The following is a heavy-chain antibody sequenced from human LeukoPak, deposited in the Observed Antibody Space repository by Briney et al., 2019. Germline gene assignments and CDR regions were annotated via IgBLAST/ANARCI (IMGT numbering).Heavy chain of an antibody. CDR3: GKDWRQLGEIDY. D-gene: IGHD6-13*01. V-gene: IGHV3-21*04. CDR1: GFTFSSYS. Sequence: GGSLRLSCAASGFTFSSYSMNWVRQAPGKGLEWVSSISSSSSYIYYADSVKGRFTISRDNAKDSLYLQMNSLRAEDTAVYYCGKDWRQLGEIDYWGQGTLVTVSS. CDR2: ISSSSSYI. J-gene: IGHJ4*02.